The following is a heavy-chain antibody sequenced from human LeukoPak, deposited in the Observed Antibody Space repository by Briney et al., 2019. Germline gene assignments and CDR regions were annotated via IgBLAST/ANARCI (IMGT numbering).Heavy chain of an antibody. CDR2: ISYDGSNK. J-gene: IGHJ4*02. Sequence: PGGSLRLSCAASGFTFSSYAMHWVRQAPGKGLEWVAVISYDGSNKYYADSVKGRFTISRDNSKNTLYLQMNSLRAEDTAVYYCAREGYYDSSGYSWDYWGQGTLVTVSS. CDR3: AREGYYDSSGYSWDY. CDR1: GFTFSSYA. D-gene: IGHD3-22*01. V-gene: IGHV3-30-3*01.